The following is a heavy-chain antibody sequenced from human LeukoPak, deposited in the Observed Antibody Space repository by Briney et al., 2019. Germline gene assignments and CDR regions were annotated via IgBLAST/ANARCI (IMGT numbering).Heavy chain of an antibody. D-gene: IGHD3-22*01. Sequence: SETLSLTCTVSDDSMSSYYWNWIRQPPGKGLEWIGYIYYSGSTNYNPSLKSRVTISVDTSKNQFSLKLSSVTAADTAMYYCAREAGVSSGYCLDYWGQGTLVTVSS. CDR1: DDSMSSYY. V-gene: IGHV4-59*01. CDR2: IYYSGST. J-gene: IGHJ4*02. CDR3: AREAGVSSGYCLDY.